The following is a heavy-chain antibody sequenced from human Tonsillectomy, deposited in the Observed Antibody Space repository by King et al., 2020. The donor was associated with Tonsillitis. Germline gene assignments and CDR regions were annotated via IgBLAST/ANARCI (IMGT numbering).Heavy chain of an antibody. CDR1: GGSISSGGYY. CDR3: ARGGISFGTPLN. Sequence: VQLQESGPGLVKPSQTLSLTCTVSGGSISSGGYYWSWIRQHPGKGLEWIGYIYYSGNTYYNPSLKSRVTLSVDTSKNQFSLKLSSVTAADTAVYYCARGGISFGTPLNWGQGTLVTVSS. D-gene: IGHD3-16*01. J-gene: IGHJ4*02. CDR2: IYYSGNT. V-gene: IGHV4-31*03.